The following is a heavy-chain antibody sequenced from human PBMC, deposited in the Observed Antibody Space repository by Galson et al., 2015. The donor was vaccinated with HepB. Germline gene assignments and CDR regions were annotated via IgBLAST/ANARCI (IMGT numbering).Heavy chain of an antibody. CDR2: ISYDGSNK. J-gene: IGHJ4*02. Sequence: SLRLSCAASGFTFSSYAMHWVRQAPGKGLEWVAVISYDGSNKYYADSVKGRFTISRDNSKNTLYLQMNSLRAEDTAVYYCARSQSLYDSSGLWRDTYSVDYWGQGTLVTVSS. V-gene: IGHV3-30*04. CDR3: ARSQSLYDSSGLWRDTYSVDY. CDR1: GFTFSSYA. D-gene: IGHD3-22*01.